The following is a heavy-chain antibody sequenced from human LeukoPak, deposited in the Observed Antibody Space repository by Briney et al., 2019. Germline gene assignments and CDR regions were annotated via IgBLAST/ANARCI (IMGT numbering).Heavy chain of an antibody. CDR2: ISWNSGRI. J-gene: IGHJ4*02. Sequence: GGSLRLSCAASGFNFDDYTMHWVRQAPGKGLEWVSSISWNSGRIDYAGSVKGRFTISRDNAKNSLSLQMNSLRSEDTALYYCAKGSRITMIRGENLDHWGLGTLVTVSS. CDR3: AKGSRITMIRGENLDH. CDR1: GFNFDDYT. V-gene: IGHV3-9*01. D-gene: IGHD3-10*01.